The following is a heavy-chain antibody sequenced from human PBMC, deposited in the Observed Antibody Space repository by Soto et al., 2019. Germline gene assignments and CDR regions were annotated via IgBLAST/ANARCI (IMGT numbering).Heavy chain of an antibody. J-gene: IGHJ4*02. D-gene: IGHD6-13*01. Sequence: QVQLQESGPGLVKPSGTLSLTCAVSGGSISSSNWWSWVRQPPGKGLEWIGEIYHSGSTNYNPSLKSRVTIAVDKSKNQFPLKLSSVTAADTAVYYCARGGSAAAGDNYFDYWGQGTLVTVSS. CDR3: ARGGSAAAGDNYFDY. CDR1: GGSISSSNW. CDR2: IYHSGST. V-gene: IGHV4-4*02.